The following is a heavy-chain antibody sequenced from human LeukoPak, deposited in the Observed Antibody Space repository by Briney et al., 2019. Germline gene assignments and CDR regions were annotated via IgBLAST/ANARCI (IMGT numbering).Heavy chain of an antibody. Sequence: ASVKVSCKASGYTFTGYYMHWVRQAPGQGLEWMGWINPNSGGTNYAQKFQGRVTMTRDTSISTAYMELSRLRSDDTAMYYCARDYDSSGYYYSSWFDPWGQGTLVTVSS. CDR3: ARDYDSSGYYYSSWFDP. CDR2: INPNSGGT. J-gene: IGHJ5*02. V-gene: IGHV1-2*02. D-gene: IGHD3-22*01. CDR1: GYTFTGYY.